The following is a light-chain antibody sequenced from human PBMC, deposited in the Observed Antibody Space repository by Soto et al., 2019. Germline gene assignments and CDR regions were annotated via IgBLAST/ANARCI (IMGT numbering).Light chain of an antibody. CDR2: TNN. V-gene: IGLV1-44*01. J-gene: IGLJ2*01. CDR1: SSNIGSNI. CDR3: AAWDDSLNGPV. Sequence: QSALTQPPSASGTPGQRVIISCSGSSSNIGSNIVNWYQQLPGTAPKLLMYTNNQRPSGVPDRFSGSKSGTSASLAISGLQSEDEADYYCAAWDDSLNGPVFGGGTKLTVL.